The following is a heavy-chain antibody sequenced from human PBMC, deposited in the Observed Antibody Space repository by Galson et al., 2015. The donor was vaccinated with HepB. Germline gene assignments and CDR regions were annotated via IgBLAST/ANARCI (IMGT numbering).Heavy chain of an antibody. CDR2: VDPEDGET. V-gene: IGHV1-69-2*01. J-gene: IGHJ3*02. D-gene: IGHD3-22*01. CDR1: GYTFTDYY. Sequence: VKVSCKVSGYTFTDYYMHWVQQAPGKGLAWMGLVDPEDGETIYAEKFQGRVTITADTSTDTAYMELSSLRSEDTAVYYCATGGQYDSSGYRGAFDIWGQGTMVTVSS. CDR3: ATGGQYDSSGYRGAFDI.